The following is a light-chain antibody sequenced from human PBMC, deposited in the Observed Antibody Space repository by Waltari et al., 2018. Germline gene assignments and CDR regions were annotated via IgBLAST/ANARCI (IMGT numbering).Light chain of an antibody. V-gene: IGLV1-40*01. J-gene: IGLJ3*02. CDR2: GNN. CDR1: SSTIGAGHD. CDR3: QSFDSNVRGGVV. Sequence: QSILTQPTSVSGAPGQRVTISCTGRSSTIGAGHDVHWYQAFPGTAPKLLIYGNNNRPSGVPDRFSGSKSGSSASLAINGLQAEDEADYYCQSFDSNVRGGVVFGGGTKVTVL.